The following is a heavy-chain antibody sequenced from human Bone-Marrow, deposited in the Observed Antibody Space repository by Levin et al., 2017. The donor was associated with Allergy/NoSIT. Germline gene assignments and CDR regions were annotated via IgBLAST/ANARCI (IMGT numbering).Heavy chain of an antibody. J-gene: IGHJ4*02. CDR1: GSTFTGYY. CDR3: ARGLTIYGGGYVY. CDR2: INPNSGDT. Sequence: GGSLRLSCKASGSTFTGYYIHWVRQAPGQGLEWMGRINPNSGDTKFEQKFQGRVTVTRDTSISTVYMELSRLTSDDTAVYYCARGLTIYGGGYVYWGQGTLVTVSS. V-gene: IGHV1-2*06. D-gene: IGHD3-3*01.